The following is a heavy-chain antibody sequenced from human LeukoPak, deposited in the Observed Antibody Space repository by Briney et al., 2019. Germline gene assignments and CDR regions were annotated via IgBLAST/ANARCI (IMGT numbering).Heavy chain of an antibody. J-gene: IGHJ4*02. CDR1: GFTFSNYC. D-gene: IGHD4-23*01. V-gene: IGHV3-7*05. CDR2: IKQDGSEK. Sequence: GGSLRLSCAVSGFTFSNYCVTWVRQAPGKGLEWVANIKQDGSEKYYVDSVKGRFTISRDNAENSIYLQMNSLRTEDTAVYYCARAPEGDTVVTIFDFWGQGTLVTVSS. CDR3: ARAPEGDTVVTIFDF.